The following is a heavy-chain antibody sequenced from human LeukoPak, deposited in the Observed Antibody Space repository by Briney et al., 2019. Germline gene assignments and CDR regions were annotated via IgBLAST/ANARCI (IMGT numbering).Heavy chain of an antibody. CDR1: GFTFSSYW. V-gene: IGHV3-7*04. J-gene: IGHJ3*02. CDR3: ARGDDFDM. CDR2: IKQDGSEK. Sequence: GGSLRLSCAVSGFTFSSYWMSWVRQAPGKGLEWVANIKQDGSEKYYVDSVKGRFTISRDNAKNSLYLQMNSLRAEDTAVYYCARGDDFDMWGQGTMVTVSS.